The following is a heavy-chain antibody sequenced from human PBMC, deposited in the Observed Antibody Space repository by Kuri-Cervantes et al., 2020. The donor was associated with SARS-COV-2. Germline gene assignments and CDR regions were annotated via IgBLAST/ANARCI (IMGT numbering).Heavy chain of an antibody. J-gene: IGHJ4*02. V-gene: IGHV3-20*04. D-gene: IGHD3-3*01. CDR2: INWNGGST. CDR3: AKFWVYDFWSGYSSYFDY. CDR1: GFTFDDYG. Sequence: ETLSLTCAASGFTFDDYGMSWVRQAPGKGLEWVSGINWNGGSTGYADSVKGRFTISRDNAKNSLYLQMNSLRAEDTAVYYCAKFWVYDFWSGYSSYFDYWGQGTLVTVSS.